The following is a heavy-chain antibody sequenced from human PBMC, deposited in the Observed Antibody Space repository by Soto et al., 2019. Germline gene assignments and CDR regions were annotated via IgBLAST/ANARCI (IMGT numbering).Heavy chain of an antibody. V-gene: IGHV4-59*08. D-gene: IGHD3-9*01. J-gene: IGHJ5*02. Sequence: SETLSLTCTVSGGSISSYYWSWIRQPPGKGLEWIGYIYYSGSTNYNPSLKSRVTISVDTSKNQFSLKLSSVTAADTAVYYCARSVTRYFDWLLYPLILFDPWGQGTLVTVSS. CDR3: ARSVTRYFDWLLYPLILFDP. CDR1: GGSISSYY. CDR2: IYYSGST.